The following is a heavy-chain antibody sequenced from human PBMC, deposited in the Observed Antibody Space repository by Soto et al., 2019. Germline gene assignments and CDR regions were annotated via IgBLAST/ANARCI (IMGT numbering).Heavy chain of an antibody. D-gene: IGHD3-3*01. V-gene: IGHV4-39*01. Sequence: SETLSLTCTVSGGSISSSSYYWGWIRQPPGKGLEWIGSIYYSGSTYYNPSLKSRVTISVDTSKNQFSLKLSSVTAADTAVYYCARQYYDFWSGSDYYYYMDVWGKGTTVTVSS. CDR1: GGSISSSSYY. CDR2: IYYSGST. CDR3: ARQYYDFWSGSDYYYYMDV. J-gene: IGHJ6*03.